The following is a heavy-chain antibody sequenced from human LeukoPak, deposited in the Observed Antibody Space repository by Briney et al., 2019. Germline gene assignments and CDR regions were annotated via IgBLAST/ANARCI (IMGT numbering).Heavy chain of an antibody. Sequence: SETLSLTCTVSGGSISSSSYYWGWIRQPPGKGLEWIGSIYYSGSTYYNPSLKSRVTISVDTSKNQFSLKLRSVTAADTAVYYCARAGGIAAAGTHFDYWGQGTLVTVSS. CDR2: IYYSGST. CDR3: ARAGGIAAAGTHFDY. V-gene: IGHV4-39*07. D-gene: IGHD6-13*01. J-gene: IGHJ4*02. CDR1: GGSISSSSYY.